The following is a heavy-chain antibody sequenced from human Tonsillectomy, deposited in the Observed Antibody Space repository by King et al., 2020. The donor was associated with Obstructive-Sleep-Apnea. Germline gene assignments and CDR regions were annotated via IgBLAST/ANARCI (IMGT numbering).Heavy chain of an antibody. D-gene: IGHD2-2*01. J-gene: IGHJ4*02. CDR3: AKEYCSGTSCYDEGEYFDY. Sequence: GQLVQSGGGLVQPGGSLRLSCAASGFTFSSYAMSWVRQAPGKGLEWVSAISGSGGSTYYADSVKGRFTISRDNSKNTLYLQMNSLRAEDTAVYYCAKEYCSGTSCYDEGEYFDYWGQGTLVTVSS. V-gene: IGHV3-23*04. CDR2: ISGSGGST. CDR1: GFTFSSYA.